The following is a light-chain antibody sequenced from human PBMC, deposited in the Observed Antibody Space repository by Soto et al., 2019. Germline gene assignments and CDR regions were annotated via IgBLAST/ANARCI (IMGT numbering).Light chain of an antibody. V-gene: IGKV2-28*01. CDR3: MQALETPLT. CDR2: LGS. CDR1: QSLVHDNGFYF. Sequence: DIVMTQSPLSLSVTPGEPASISCRSSQSLVHDNGFYFLNWYLQKPGQSPQLLISLGSSRASGVPDRFSGSASGTDFTLIISRVEAEDVGVYYCMQALETPLTFGGGTKVDI. J-gene: IGKJ4*01.